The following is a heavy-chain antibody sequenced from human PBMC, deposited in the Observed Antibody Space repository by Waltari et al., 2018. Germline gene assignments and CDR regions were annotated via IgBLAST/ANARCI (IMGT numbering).Heavy chain of an antibody. CDR3: AREVYDSSGYYSNWFDP. D-gene: IGHD3-22*01. CDR2: IYSGGST. CDR1: GFTVSSNY. Sequence: EVQLVETGGGLIQPGGSLRLSCAASGFTVSSNYMSWVRQAPGKGLEWVSVIYSGGSTYYADSVKGRFTISRDNSKNTLYLQMNSLRAEDTAVYYCAREVYDSSGYYSNWFDPWGQGTLVTVSS. J-gene: IGHJ5*02. V-gene: IGHV3-53*02.